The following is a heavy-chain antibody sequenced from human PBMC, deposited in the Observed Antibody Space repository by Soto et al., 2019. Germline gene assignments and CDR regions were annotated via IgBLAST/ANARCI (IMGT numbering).Heavy chain of an antibody. J-gene: IGHJ4*02. CDR2: IKQDGSEK. CDR3: AREDYDSSGTAGDY. CDR1: GFTFSSYW. Sequence: PGGSLRLSCAASGFTFSSYWMSWVRQAPGKGLEWVANIKQDGSEKYYVDSVKGRFTISRDNAKNSLYLQMNSLRDEDTAVYYCAREDYDSSGTAGDYWGQGTLVTVSS. D-gene: IGHD3-22*01. V-gene: IGHV3-7*01.